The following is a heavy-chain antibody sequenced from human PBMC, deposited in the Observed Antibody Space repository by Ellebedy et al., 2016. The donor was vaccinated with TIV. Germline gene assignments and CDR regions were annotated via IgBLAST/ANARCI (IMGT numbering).Heavy chain of an antibody. D-gene: IGHD3-22*01. CDR1: GFTFSDYY. Sequence: GESLKISCAASGFTFSDYYMSWIRQAPGKGLEWVSYISSSGSTIYYADSVQGRFTISRDNAENSLYLQMNSLRAEDTAVYYCARDYYDSSGPSDCWGQGTLVTVSS. J-gene: IGHJ4*02. CDR3: ARDYYDSSGPSDC. CDR2: ISSSGSTI. V-gene: IGHV3-11*01.